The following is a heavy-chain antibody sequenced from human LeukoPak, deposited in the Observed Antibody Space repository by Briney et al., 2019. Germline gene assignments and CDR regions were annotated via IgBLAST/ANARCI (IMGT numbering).Heavy chain of an antibody. CDR2: ISGSGGST. CDR1: GFTFSSYA. V-gene: IGHV3-23*01. J-gene: IGHJ4*02. D-gene: IGHD1-26*01. CDR3: AKALWWELRGLDY. Sequence: PGGSLRLSCAAPGFTFSSYAMSWVRQAPGKGLEWVSAISGSGGSTYYADSVKGRFTISRDNSKNTLYLQMNSLRAEDTAVYYCAKALWWELRGLDYWGQGTLVTVSS.